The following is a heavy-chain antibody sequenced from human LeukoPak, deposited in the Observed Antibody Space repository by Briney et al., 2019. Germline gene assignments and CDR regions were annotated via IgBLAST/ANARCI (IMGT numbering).Heavy chain of an antibody. J-gene: IGHJ3*02. CDR1: GCTFSGDW. CDR3: ARDPYDSDGYGAFDI. V-gene: IGHV3-7*01. D-gene: IGHD3-22*01. CDR2: INQNGGEK. Sequence: PGGSLRLSCVASGCTFSGDWMTWVRQSPEKGLEWVANINQNGGEKQYVDSVKGRFTISRDNAKNSLYLEMNSLRPEDTAIYYCARDPYDSDGYGAFDIWGQGTVVAVSS.